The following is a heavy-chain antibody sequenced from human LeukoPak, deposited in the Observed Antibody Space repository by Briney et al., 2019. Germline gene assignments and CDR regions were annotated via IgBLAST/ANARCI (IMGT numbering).Heavy chain of an antibody. Sequence: ASVTVSCTASGYTFTSYGISWVRQAPGQGLEWMGWISTYNGNTNYALKLQGRVTMTRDTSTSTVYMELRSLRSEDTAVYYCASNLGPWAPFDYWGQGTLVTVSS. CDR2: ISTYNGNT. D-gene: IGHD7-27*01. J-gene: IGHJ4*02. V-gene: IGHV1-18*01. CDR1: GYTFTSYG. CDR3: ASNLGPWAPFDY.